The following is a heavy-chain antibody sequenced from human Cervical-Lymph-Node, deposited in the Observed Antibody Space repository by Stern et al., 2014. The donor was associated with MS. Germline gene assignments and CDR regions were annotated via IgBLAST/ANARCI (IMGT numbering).Heavy chain of an antibody. CDR2: INWSGGNT. D-gene: IGHD3-3*01. V-gene: IGHV3-9*01. CDR3: AKDINDYWSGPADY. Sequence: QLVESGGGLVQPGRSLRLSCAASGFTFADHAMHWVRQAPGKGLEWVSGINWSGGNTGYADVVECRFTISRDNAKNSLYLQINSLRVEDTAFYYCAKDINDYWSGPADYWGQGTLVTVSS. J-gene: IGHJ4*02. CDR1: GFTFADHA.